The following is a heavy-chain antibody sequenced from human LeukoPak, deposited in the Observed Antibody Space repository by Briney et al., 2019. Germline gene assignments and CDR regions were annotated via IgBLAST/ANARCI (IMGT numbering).Heavy chain of an antibody. CDR3: ARAGDYYDSSIFDY. Sequence: GRSLRLSCAASGFTFSSHDMHWVRQAPGKGLEWVAIISYDGGKKDYADSVKGRFTISRDNSKNTLYLQMNSLRAEDTAVYYCARAGDYYDSSIFDYWGQGTLVTVSS. CDR2: ISYDGGKK. V-gene: IGHV3-30*03. D-gene: IGHD3-22*01. J-gene: IGHJ4*02. CDR1: GFTFSSHD.